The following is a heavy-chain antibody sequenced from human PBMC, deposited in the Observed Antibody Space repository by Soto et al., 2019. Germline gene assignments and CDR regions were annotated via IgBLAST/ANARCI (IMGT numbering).Heavy chain of an antibody. CDR2: IYHSGST. CDR1: GYSISSGYY. CDR3: ASGTTSPTDY. Sequence: SETLSLTCAVSGYSISSGYYWGWIRQPPGKGLEWIGSIYHSGSTYYNPSLKSRVTISVDTSKNQFSLKLSSVTAADTAVYYCASGTTSPTDYWGQGTLVNVS. V-gene: IGHV4-38-2*01. J-gene: IGHJ4*02. D-gene: IGHD1-1*01.